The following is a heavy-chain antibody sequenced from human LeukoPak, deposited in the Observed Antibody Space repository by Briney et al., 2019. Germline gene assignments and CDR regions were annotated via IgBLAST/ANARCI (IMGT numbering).Heavy chain of an antibody. V-gene: IGHV1-8*02. J-gene: IGHJ3*02. CDR2: MNPNSGNT. CDR3: ARGPTYYDILTGNAFDI. D-gene: IGHD3-9*01. CDR1: GYTFTSYA. Sequence: GASVKVSCKASGYTFTSYAMNWVRQATGQGLEWMGWMNPNSGNTGYAQKFQGRVTMTRNTSISTAYMELSSLRSEDTAVYYCARGPTYYDILTGNAFDIWGQGTMVTVSS.